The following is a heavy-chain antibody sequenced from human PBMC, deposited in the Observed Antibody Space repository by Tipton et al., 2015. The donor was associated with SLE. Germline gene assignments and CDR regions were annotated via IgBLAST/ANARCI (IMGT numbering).Heavy chain of an antibody. CDR3: ATPSTTLGGSGWH. Sequence: TLSLTCTVSGGSISGSSYYWGWIRQPPGKGLEWIGSIYYSGSTYYNPSLKSRVTISVDTSKNQFSLKLSSVTAADTAVYYCATPSTTLGGSGWHWGQGTLVTVSS. D-gene: IGHD2-15*01. V-gene: IGHV4-39*07. J-gene: IGHJ4*02. CDR2: IYYSGST. CDR1: GGSISGSSYY.